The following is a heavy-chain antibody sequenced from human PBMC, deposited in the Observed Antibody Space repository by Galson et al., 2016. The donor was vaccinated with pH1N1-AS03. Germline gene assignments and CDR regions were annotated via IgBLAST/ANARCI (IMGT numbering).Heavy chain of an antibody. Sequence: SCKASGYTFTSYAMHWVRQAPGQRLEWMGWINAGNGNTKYSQKFQGRVTITRDTSASTAYMELSSLRSEDTAVYYCARDRGSGYDLFDYYYGMDVWGQGTTLTVSS. J-gene: IGHJ6*02. CDR3: ARDRGSGYDLFDYYYGMDV. CDR2: INAGNGNT. CDR1: GYTFTSYA. D-gene: IGHD5-12*01. V-gene: IGHV1-3*01.